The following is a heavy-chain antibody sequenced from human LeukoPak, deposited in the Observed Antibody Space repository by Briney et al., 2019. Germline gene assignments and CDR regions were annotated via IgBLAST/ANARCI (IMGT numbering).Heavy chain of an antibody. D-gene: IGHD6-19*01. CDR2: IYSGGST. Sequence: GGPLRLSCAASGFTVSSNYMSWVRQAPGKGLEWVSVIYSGGSTYYADSVKGRFTISRDNSKNTLYLQMNSLRAEDTAVYYCARSSRVAVADAFDIWGQGTMVTVSS. CDR1: GFTVSSNY. CDR3: ARSSRVAVADAFDI. V-gene: IGHV3-53*01. J-gene: IGHJ3*02.